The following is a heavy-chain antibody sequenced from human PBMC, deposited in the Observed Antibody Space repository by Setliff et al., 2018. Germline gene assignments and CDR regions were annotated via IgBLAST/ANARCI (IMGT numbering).Heavy chain of an antibody. J-gene: IGHJ4*02. CDR2: LHTSGTT. D-gene: IGHD1-26*01. V-gene: IGHV4-61*02. CDR1: GGSIASGSYY. Sequence: SETLSLTCAVSGGSIASGSYYWSWIRQPAGEGLEWIGRLHTSGTTVYNPSLKGRVTISADTSTNHFSLKLTSVTAADTAVYYCARDNTIVGATDYWGQGALVTVSS. CDR3: ARDNTIVGATDY.